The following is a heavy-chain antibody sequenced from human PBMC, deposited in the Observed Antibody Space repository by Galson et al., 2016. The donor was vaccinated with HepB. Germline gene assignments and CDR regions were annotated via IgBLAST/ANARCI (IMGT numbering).Heavy chain of an antibody. Sequence: SLRLSCAASGFTFITYATTWVRQAPGKGLEWVSSISGTGGGGTTYYADSVKGRFTISRDNSKHTLYLQMNSLRAEDTAVYYCAKEAWYYFDSWGQGTLVTVSS. D-gene: IGHD2-15*01. CDR1: GFTFITYA. V-gene: IGHV3-23*01. J-gene: IGHJ4*02. CDR3: AKEAWYYFDS. CDR2: ISGTGGGGTT.